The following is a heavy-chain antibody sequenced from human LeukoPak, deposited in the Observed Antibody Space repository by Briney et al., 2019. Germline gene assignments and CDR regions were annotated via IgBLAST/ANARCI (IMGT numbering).Heavy chain of an antibody. CDR3: ARDQDSSGYYYDAFDY. CDR2: INPSGGST. V-gene: IGHV1-46*01. J-gene: IGHJ4*02. CDR1: GYTLTSYY. Sequence: ASVKVSCKASGYTLTSYYMHWVRQAPGQGLEWMGIINPSGGSTSYAQKFQGRVAMTRDTSTSTVYMELSSLRSEDTAVYYCARDQDSSGYYYDAFDYWGQGTLVTVSS. D-gene: IGHD3-22*01.